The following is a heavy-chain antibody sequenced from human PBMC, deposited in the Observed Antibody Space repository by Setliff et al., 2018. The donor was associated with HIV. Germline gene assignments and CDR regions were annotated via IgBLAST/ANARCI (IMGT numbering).Heavy chain of an antibody. CDR1: GGSISSSSYY. CDR2: IYITGST. D-gene: IGHD3-10*01. V-gene: IGHV4-61*02. J-gene: IGHJ4*02. CDR3: AREKEKLWFGELLHGDFDY. Sequence: PSETLSLTCTVSGGSISSSSYYWSWIRQPAGKGLEWIGRIYITGSTSYNPSLKSRVTISIDTSKSQFSLKLSSVTAADTAVYYCAREKEKLWFGELLHGDFDYWGQGTLVTVSS.